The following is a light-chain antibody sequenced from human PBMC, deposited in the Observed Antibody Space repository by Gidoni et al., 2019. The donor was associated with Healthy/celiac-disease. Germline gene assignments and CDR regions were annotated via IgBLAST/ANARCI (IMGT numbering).Light chain of an antibody. CDR3: QQSYSTPWT. J-gene: IGKJ1*01. CDR1: QSISSY. CDR2: AAS. Sequence: DIQMTQSPSSLSASVGDRVTITCRASQSISSYLNWYQQKPGKAPKLLIYAASTLQSGVPSRFRGSGSGTDFTLTISSLQPEDFATYSCQQSYSTPWTFGQETKVEIK. V-gene: IGKV1-39*01.